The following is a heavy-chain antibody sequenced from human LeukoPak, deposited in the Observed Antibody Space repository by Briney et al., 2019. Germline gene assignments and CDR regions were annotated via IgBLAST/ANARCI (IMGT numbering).Heavy chain of an antibody. CDR3: AKEGLNYYDSSGYYDY. CDR2: ISGSGGST. V-gene: IGHV3-23*01. Sequence: GGSLRLSCAASGFTFSSYAMSWVRQAPGKGLEWVSAISGSGGSTYYADSVKGRFTISRDNSKNTLYLQMNSLRAEDTAVHYCAKEGLNYYDSSGYYDYWGQGTLVTVSS. J-gene: IGHJ4*02. CDR1: GFTFSSYA. D-gene: IGHD3-22*01.